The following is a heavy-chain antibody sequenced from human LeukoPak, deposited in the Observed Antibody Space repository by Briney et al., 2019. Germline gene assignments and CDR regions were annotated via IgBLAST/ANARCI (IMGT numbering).Heavy chain of an antibody. J-gene: IGHJ6*03. CDR3: ARNLDKYCSSTSCHEYYMDV. CDR1: GGTFSSYA. V-gene: IGHV1-69*05. D-gene: IGHD2-2*01. Sequence: GASVKVSCKASGGTFSSYAISWVRQAPGQGLEWMGGIIPIFGTANYAQKFQGRVTVTTDESTSTVYMELSSLRSEDTAVYYCARNLDKYCSSTSCHEYYMDVWGKGTTVTVSS. CDR2: IIPIFGTA.